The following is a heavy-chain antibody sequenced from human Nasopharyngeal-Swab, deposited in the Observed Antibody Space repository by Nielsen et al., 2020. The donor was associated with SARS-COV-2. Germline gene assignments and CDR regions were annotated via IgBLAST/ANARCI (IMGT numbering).Heavy chain of an antibody. V-gene: IGHV1-3*01. D-gene: IGHD6-13*01. Sequence: ASVKVSCKASGYTFTSYAMHWVRQAPGQRLEWMGWINAGNGNTKFPQKFQGRVTITRDTSASTAYMELSSLRSEDTAVYYCARTRLAALYYFDYWGQGTLVTVSS. CDR3: ARTRLAALYYFDY. CDR2: INAGNGNT. CDR1: GYTFTSYA. J-gene: IGHJ4*02.